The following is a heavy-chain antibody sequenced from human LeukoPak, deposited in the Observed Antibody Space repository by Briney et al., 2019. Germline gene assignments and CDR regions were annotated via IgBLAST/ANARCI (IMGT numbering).Heavy chain of an antibody. J-gene: IGHJ4*02. D-gene: IGHD2-15*01. CDR2: IYSGGST. V-gene: IGHV3-53*01. CDR3: VTLPTGDY. Sequence: PGGSLRLSCAAFGITVSCNHMAWVRQAPGKGLEWVSIIYSGGSTYYADSVRGRFTISRDSSQNTLYLQMSGLRVEDTAVYYCVTLPTGDYWGQGTLVTVSS. CDR1: GITVSCNH.